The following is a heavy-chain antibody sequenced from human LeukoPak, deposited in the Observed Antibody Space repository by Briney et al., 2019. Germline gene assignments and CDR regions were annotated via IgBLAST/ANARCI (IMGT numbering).Heavy chain of an antibody. Sequence: GGSLRLSCAASGFTFSSYGMHWVRQAPGKGLEWVAVISYDGSNKYYADSVKGRFTISRDNSKNTLYLQMNSLRAEDTAVYYCANDADSSEIDYWGQGTLVTVSS. CDR2: ISYDGSNK. J-gene: IGHJ4*02. V-gene: IGHV3-30*18. D-gene: IGHD6-19*01. CDR1: GFTFSSYG. CDR3: ANDADSSEIDY.